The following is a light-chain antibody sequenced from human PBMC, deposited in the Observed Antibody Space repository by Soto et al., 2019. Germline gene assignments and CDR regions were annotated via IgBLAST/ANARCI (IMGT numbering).Light chain of an antibody. V-gene: IGLV2-14*01. Sequence: QSALTQPASVSGSPGQSITISCTGTSSDVGGYNYVSWYQQHPGKAPKLMIYEVSNQPSGVSNRFSDSKSGNTASLTISGLQAEDEADYYCSSYTSSSTLVVFGGGTKLTVL. J-gene: IGLJ2*01. CDR1: SSDVGGYNY. CDR2: EVS. CDR3: SSYTSSSTLVV.